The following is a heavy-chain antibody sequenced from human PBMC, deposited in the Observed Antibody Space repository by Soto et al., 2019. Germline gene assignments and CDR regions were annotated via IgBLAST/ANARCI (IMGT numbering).Heavy chain of an antibody. CDR1: GFTFSNAW. CDR3: TTLIRIVGAKPRRYFDY. D-gene: IGHD1-26*01. CDR2: IKSKTDGGTT. Sequence: GGSLRLSCAASGFTFSNAWMNWVRQAPGKGLEWVGRIKSKTDGGTTDYAAPVKGRFTISRDDSKNTLYLQMNSLKTEDTAVYYCTTLIRIVGAKPRRYFDYWGQGTLVTVSS. V-gene: IGHV3-15*07. J-gene: IGHJ4*02.